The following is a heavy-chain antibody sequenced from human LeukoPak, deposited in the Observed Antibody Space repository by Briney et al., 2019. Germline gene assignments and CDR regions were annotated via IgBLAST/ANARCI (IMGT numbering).Heavy chain of an antibody. D-gene: IGHD3-16*01. J-gene: IGHJ6*03. CDR3: AREGGVGPTAPPDYYSYQMDV. CDR1: GYTFISYG. CDR2: ISPYTTKT. V-gene: IGHV1-18*01. Sequence: ASVKVSCKASGYTFISYGITWVRQAPGQGLEWMGWISPYTTKTNYAQSLQGRVTMTTDTSTSTAYMELRSLRSDDAAVYYCAREGGVGPTAPPDYYSYQMDVWGKGTTVTVSS.